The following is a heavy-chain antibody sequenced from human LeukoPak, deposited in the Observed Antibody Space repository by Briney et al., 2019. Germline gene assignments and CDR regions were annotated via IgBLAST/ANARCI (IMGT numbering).Heavy chain of an antibody. V-gene: IGHV1-69*05. Sequence: SVKVSCKASGGTFSSYAISWVRQAPGQGLEWMGGIIPIFGTANYAQKFQGRVTMTRDTSTSTVYMELSSLRSEDTAVYYCARVGEYDYGDYWGQGTLVTVSS. CDR3: ARVGEYDYGDY. D-gene: IGHD2/OR15-2a*01. J-gene: IGHJ4*02. CDR1: GGTFSSYA. CDR2: IIPIFGTA.